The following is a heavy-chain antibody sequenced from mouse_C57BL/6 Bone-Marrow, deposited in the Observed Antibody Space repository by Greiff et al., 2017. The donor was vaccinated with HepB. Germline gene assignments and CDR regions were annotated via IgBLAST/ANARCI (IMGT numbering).Heavy chain of an antibody. D-gene: IGHD3-2*02. J-gene: IGHJ3*01. V-gene: IGHV5-6*01. Sequence: EVKVVESGGDLVKPGGSLKLSCAASGFTFSSYGMPWVRQTPDKRLEWVATISSGGSYTYYPDSVTGRFTISRDNAKNTLYLQMSSLKSEDTAMYYCARPAAQVSFAYWGQGTLVTVSA. CDR1: GFTFSSYG. CDR3: ARPAAQVSFAY. CDR2: ISSGGSYT.